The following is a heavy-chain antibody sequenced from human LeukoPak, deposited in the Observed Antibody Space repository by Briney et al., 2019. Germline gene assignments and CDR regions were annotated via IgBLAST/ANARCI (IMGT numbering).Heavy chain of an antibody. CDR3: AKDIGATITLGFDY. V-gene: IGHV3-9*01. D-gene: IGHD5-12*01. CDR1: GFTFGTYS. CDR2: ISWNSGSI. Sequence: GGSLRLSCAASGFTFGTYSMSWVRQAPGKGLEWVSGISWNSGSIGYADSVKGRFTISRDNAKNSLYLQMNSLRAEDTALYYCAKDIGATITLGFDYWGQGTLVTVSS. J-gene: IGHJ4*02.